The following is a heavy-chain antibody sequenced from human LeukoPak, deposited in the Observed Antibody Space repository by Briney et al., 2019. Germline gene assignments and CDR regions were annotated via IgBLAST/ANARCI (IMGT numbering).Heavy chain of an antibody. Sequence: ASVKVSCKASGYTFTSYDINWVRQATGQGLEWMGWTNPNSGNTGYAQKFQGRVTMTEDTSTDTAYMELSSLRSEDTAVYYCATGESKAVWDYWGQGTLVTVSS. CDR2: TNPNSGNT. J-gene: IGHJ4*02. V-gene: IGHV1-8*01. CDR3: ATGESKAVWDY. CDR1: GYTFTSYD.